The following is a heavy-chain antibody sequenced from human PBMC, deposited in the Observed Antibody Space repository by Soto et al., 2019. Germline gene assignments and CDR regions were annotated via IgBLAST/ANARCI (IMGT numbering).Heavy chain of an antibody. J-gene: IGHJ6*02. V-gene: IGHV3-30-3*01. D-gene: IGHD4-4*01. CDR2: ISYDGSNK. CDR1: GGTFSSYA. CDR3: ATHTVTDYYYYGMDV. Sequence: SCRASGGTFSSYALHWVRKAPGKGLEWVAVISYDGSNKYYADSVKGRFTISRDNSKNTLYLQMNSLRAEDTAVYYCATHTVTDYYYYGMDVWGQGTTVTVSS.